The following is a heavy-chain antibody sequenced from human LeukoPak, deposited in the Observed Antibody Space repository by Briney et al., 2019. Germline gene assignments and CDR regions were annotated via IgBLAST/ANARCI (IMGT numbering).Heavy chain of an antibody. CDR2: INAGHGNT. V-gene: IGHV1-3*01. Sequence: GASVKGSCKASGYTFTNYAIQWVRQAPGQRLEWMGWINAGHGNTKYSQKFQGRVTITRDTSATTAYMELSSLRSEDTAVYYCARGAGFAEALPEYWGQGTLLTVSS. D-gene: IGHD6-19*01. CDR1: GYTFTNYA. J-gene: IGHJ4*02. CDR3: ARGAGFAEALPEY.